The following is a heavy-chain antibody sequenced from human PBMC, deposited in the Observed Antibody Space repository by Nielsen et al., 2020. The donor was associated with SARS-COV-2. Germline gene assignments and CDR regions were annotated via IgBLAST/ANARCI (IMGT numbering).Heavy chain of an antibody. CDR3: ARGGCGSTGCYGSHHYYGMDV. CDR2: IKQDGSEK. J-gene: IGHJ6*02. CDR1: GFTFSSYW. Sequence: GESLKISCAASGFTFSSYWMSWVRQAPGKGLEWVANIKQDGSEKYYVDSVKGRFTVSRDNAKNSLTLEMNSLSVEDTALYYCARGGCGSTGCYGSHHYYGMDVWGQGTTVTVSS. V-gene: IGHV3-7*03. D-gene: IGHD1-26*01.